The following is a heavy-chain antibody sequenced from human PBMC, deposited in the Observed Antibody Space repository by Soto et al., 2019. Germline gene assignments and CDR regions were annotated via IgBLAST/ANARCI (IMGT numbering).Heavy chain of an antibody. CDR2: IWYDGSSK. J-gene: IGHJ3*02. CDR1: GFTFSSYG. V-gene: IGHV3-33*06. Sequence: LRLSCAASGFTFSSYGMHWVRQAPGKGLEWVAVIWYDGSSKYYADSVKGRFTISRDNSKNTLYLQMNSLRAEDTAVYYCAKATATGGGAFDICGQGTMVTVSS. D-gene: IGHD2-8*02. CDR3: AKATATGGGAFDI.